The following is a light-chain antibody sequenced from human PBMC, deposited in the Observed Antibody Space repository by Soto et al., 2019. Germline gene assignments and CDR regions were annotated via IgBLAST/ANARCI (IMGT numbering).Light chain of an antibody. CDR1: QSVSSN. Sequence: EIVLTQSPATISVSPWKRANRSCRASQSVSSNLAWYQQKPGQAPRLLIYGASTRATGIPARFSGSGSGTEFTLTISSLQSEDLAVYYCQQYNIWPPITFGQGTRLEIK. CDR2: GAS. CDR3: QQYNIWPPIT. J-gene: IGKJ5*01. V-gene: IGKV3-15*01.